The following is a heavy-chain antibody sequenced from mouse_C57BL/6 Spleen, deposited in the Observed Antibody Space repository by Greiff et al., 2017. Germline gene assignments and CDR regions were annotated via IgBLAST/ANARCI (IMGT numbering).Heavy chain of an antibody. CDR1: GYTFTDYY. V-gene: IGHV1-26*01. CDR3: ARGDNDDY. J-gene: IGHJ2*01. D-gene: IGHD1-3*01. Sequence: EVQLQQSGPELVKPGASVKISCKASGYTFTDYYMNWVKQSHGKSLEWIGDINPNNGGTSYNQKFKGKATLTVDKSSSTAYMELRSLTSEDSAVYYCARGDNDDYWGQGTTLTVSS. CDR2: INPNNGGT.